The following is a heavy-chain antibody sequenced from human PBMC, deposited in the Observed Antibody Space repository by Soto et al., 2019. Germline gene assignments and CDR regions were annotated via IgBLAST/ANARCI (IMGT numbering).Heavy chain of an antibody. D-gene: IGHD3-22*01. V-gene: IGHV5-51*01. CDR2: IYPGDSDT. J-gene: IGHJ4*02. Sequence: GDSLKISCKGSGYSFTTYWIGWVRQMPGKGLEWMGIIYPGDSDTRYSPSFQGQVTISADKYISTAYLQWSSLKASDTAMYYCARKDSSSAFDYWGQGTQVTVSS. CDR3: ARKDSSSAFDY. CDR1: GYSFTTYW.